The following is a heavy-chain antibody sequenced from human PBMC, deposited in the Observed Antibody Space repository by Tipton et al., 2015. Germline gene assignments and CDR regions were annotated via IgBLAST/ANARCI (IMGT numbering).Heavy chain of an antibody. CDR2: IFHRGDT. CDR1: GGSVTSGSYY. Sequence: TLSLTCTVSGGSVTSGSYYWGWIRQPPGKGLEWIGSIFHRGDTNYNPSLKSRVTISVDTSKNQFSLKLSSVTAADTAVYYCAREQDSDGSEYDSSGLCGFDPWGQGTQVTVSS. CDR3: AREQDSDGSEYDSSGLCGFDP. D-gene: IGHD3-22*01. J-gene: IGHJ5*02. V-gene: IGHV4-39*01.